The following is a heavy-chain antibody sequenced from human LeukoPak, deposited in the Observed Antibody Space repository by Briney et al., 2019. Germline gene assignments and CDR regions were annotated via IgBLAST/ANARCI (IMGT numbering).Heavy chain of an antibody. D-gene: IGHD3-9*01. CDR1: GFTFSSYA. V-gene: IGHV3-23*01. J-gene: IGHJ4*02. CDR2: ISGSGGSA. Sequence: GGSLRLSCAASGFTFSSYAMSWVRQAPGKGLEWVSGISGSGGSAYYADSVKGRFTISRDNSENTLYLQMNSLRAEDTALYYCAKSRNFDWLPSDYWGQGTLVTVSS. CDR3: AKSRNFDWLPSDY.